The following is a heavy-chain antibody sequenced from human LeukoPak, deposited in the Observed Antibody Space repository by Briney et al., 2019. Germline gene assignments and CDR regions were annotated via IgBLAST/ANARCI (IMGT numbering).Heavy chain of an antibody. Sequence: GGSLRLSCAASGFTFDDYAMHWVRQAPGKGLEWVSGISWNSGSIGYADSVKGRFTISRDNAKNSLYLQMNGLRAEDTALYYCAKGHLWFGEFPQGFDYWGRGTLVTVSS. V-gene: IGHV3-9*01. CDR1: GFTFDDYA. D-gene: IGHD3-10*01. J-gene: IGHJ4*02. CDR2: ISWNSGSI. CDR3: AKGHLWFGEFPQGFDY.